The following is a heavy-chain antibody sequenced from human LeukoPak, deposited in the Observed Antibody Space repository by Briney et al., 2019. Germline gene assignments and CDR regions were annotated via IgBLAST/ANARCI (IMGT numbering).Heavy chain of an antibody. CDR1: GFTFSSYA. CDR3: ARDLYHAATFES. D-gene: IGHD2-15*01. Sequence: GRSLRLSCAASGFTFSSYAMHWVRQAPGKGLEGVSFLSYDGSKEYYADSVKGRFTISRDNSKNTLYLQMNGLRAEDTAVYYCARDLYHAATFESWGHGSLVTVSS. J-gene: IGHJ4*03. CDR2: LSYDGSKE. V-gene: IGHV3-30*04.